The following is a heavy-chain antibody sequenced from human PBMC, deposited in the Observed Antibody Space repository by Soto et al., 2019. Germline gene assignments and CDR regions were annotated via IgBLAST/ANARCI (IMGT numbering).Heavy chain of an antibody. CDR2: IYYSGSA. J-gene: IGHJ4*01. D-gene: IGHD3-9*01. CDR1: GGSISSGDYY. Sequence: PSETLSLTCTVSGGSISSGDYYWSWIRQPPRKGLEWIGYIYYSGSAYYNPSLKSRVTISVDTSKNQFSLKLSSVTAADTAVYYCARDILSRLDYWGHGTLVTVSS. CDR3: ARDILSRLDY. V-gene: IGHV4-30-4*01.